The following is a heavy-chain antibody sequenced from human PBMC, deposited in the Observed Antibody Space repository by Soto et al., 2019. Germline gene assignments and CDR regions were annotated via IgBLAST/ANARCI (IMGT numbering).Heavy chain of an antibody. CDR1: GGSISSSNW. CDR2: IYHSGST. V-gene: IGHV4-4*02. CDR3: VGLGVLRYFDWLSKPTYYYYGMDV. D-gene: IGHD3-9*01. Sequence: PSETLSLTCAVSGGSISSSNWWSWVRQPPGKGLEWIGEIYHSGSTNYNPSLKSRVTISVDKSKNQFSLKLSSVTAADTAVYYCVGLGVLRYFDWLSKPTYYYYGMDVWGQGTTVTVSS. J-gene: IGHJ6*02.